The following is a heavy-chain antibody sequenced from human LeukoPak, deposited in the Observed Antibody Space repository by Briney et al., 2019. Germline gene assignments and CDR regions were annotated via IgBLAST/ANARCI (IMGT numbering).Heavy chain of an antibody. V-gene: IGHV4-61*02. Sequence: SETLSLTCTVSGGSISSGSYYWSWIRQPAGKGLEWIGRVYTSGSTNYNPSLKSRVTISIDTSKNQFSLNLSSVTAADTAVYYCARDQALGYGWPTVLAIDIWGQGTMVTVS. CDR2: VYTSGST. J-gene: IGHJ3*02. CDR1: GGSISSGSYY. D-gene: IGHD6-19*01. CDR3: ARDQALGYGWPTVLAIDI.